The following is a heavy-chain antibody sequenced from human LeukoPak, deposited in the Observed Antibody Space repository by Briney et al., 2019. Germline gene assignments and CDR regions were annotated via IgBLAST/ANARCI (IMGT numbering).Heavy chain of an antibody. CDR3: AKAAYDFWSGYLLGY. CDR1: GFTFSSYA. Sequence: GGSLRLSCAASGFTFSSYAMSWVRQAPGKGLEWVSAITGSGGSTYYADSVKGRFTISRDNSKNTLYLQMNSLRAEDTAVYYCAKAAYDFWSGYLLGYWGQGTLVTVSS. J-gene: IGHJ4*02. CDR2: ITGSGGST. D-gene: IGHD3-3*01. V-gene: IGHV3-23*01.